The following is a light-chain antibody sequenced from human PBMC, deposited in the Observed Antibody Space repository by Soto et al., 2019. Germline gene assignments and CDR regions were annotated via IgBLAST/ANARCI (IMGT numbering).Light chain of an antibody. Sequence: QSVLTQPASVSGSPGQSITISCTGTSSDIGGYDYVSWYQQYPGKVPKLMIYDVTNRASGVPSRFSASKSGDTASLTISGLQAEDEAEYYCSSYTSTSTLVVFGGGTKVTVL. CDR1: SSDIGGYDY. CDR3: SSYTSTSTLVV. CDR2: DVT. V-gene: IGLV2-14*01. J-gene: IGLJ2*01.